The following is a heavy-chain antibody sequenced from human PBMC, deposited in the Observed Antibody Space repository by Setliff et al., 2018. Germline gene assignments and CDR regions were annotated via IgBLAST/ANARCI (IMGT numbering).Heavy chain of an antibody. CDR2: INVGGTNT. D-gene: IGHD3-10*01. Sequence: GGSLRLSCAASGFTFSSFAMSWVRQAPGKRLEWVSIINVGGTNTYYRDSVKGRFTISRDNSRNSLSLQMNSLRTEDTAVHYCFGAGTCSYWGQGTLVTVSS. CDR1: GFTFSSFA. J-gene: IGHJ4*02. V-gene: IGHV3-23*01. CDR3: FGAGTCSY.